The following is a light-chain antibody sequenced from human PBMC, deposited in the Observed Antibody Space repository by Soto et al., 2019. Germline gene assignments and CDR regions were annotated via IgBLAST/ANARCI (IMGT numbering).Light chain of an antibody. V-gene: IGKV1-39*01. CDR1: QSISNF. CDR3: QQSYNFPRT. Sequence: DIQLTQSRSSLSASVGDRVTITCRASQSISNFLNWYQQKPGQAPKLLISSASNVQSGVPSRFSGRGSGTEFPLTISGLQPEDSASYCCQQSYNFPRTFGQGTKVEI. J-gene: IGKJ1*01. CDR2: SAS.